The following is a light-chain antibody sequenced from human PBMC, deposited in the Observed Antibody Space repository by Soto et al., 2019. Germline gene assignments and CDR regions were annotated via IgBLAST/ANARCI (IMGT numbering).Light chain of an antibody. Sequence: EVVLTQSPGTLSLSPGERATLSCRASQTVSNNYLAWYQHKPGQSPKLLIFGSSDRATGIPDRFSGSGSGTDFILTISRLEPEDFAVYYCLQYGSSPPYTFGQGTKLEIK. V-gene: IGKV3-20*01. CDR2: GSS. J-gene: IGKJ2*01. CDR1: QTVSNNY. CDR3: LQYGSSPPYT.